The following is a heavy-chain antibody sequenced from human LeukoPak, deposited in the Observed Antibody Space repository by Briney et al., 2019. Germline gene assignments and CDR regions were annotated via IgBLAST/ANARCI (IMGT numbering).Heavy chain of an antibody. CDR2: ISWNSDSI. D-gene: IGHD5-18*01. Sequence: PGGSLRLSCAASGFTFDDYAMHWVRQAPGKGLEWVSGISWNSDSIGYADSVKGRFTISRDNAKNSLYLQMNSLRAEDTALYYCAKDISYGYGQLSVYYFDYWGQGTLVTVSS. CDR3: AKDISYGYGQLSVYYFDY. V-gene: IGHV3-9*01. J-gene: IGHJ4*02. CDR1: GFTFDDYA.